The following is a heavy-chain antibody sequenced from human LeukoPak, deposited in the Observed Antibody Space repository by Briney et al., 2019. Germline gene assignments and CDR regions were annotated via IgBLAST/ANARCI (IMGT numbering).Heavy chain of an antibody. Sequence: SETLSLTCAVYGGSFSGYYWSWIRQPPGKGLEWIGEINHSGSTNYNPSLKSRVTISVDTPKNQFSLKLSSVTAADTAVYYCARGPNVLRYFDWLLYKYYFDYWGQGTLVTVSS. D-gene: IGHD3-9*01. V-gene: IGHV4-34*01. CDR1: GGSFSGYY. J-gene: IGHJ4*02. CDR3: ARGPNVLRYFDWLLYKYYFDY. CDR2: INHSGST.